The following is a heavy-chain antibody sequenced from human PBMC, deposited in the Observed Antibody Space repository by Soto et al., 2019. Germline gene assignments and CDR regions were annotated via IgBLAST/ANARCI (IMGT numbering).Heavy chain of an antibody. V-gene: IGHV4-39*01. CDR2: IYYSGST. Sequence: PSETLSLTCTVSSGSISSSSYSWGWIRQPPGKGLEWIGSIYYSGSTYYNPSLKSRVTISVDTSKNQFSLKLNSVTAAETAVYYCATPDLQPSSLDDWGKRALVTVSS. J-gene: IGHJ4*02. CDR1: SGSISSSSYS. CDR3: ATPDLQPSSLDD.